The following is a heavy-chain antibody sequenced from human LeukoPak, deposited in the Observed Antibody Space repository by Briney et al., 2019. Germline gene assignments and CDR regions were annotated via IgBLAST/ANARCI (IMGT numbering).Heavy chain of an antibody. CDR1: GFTFSSYA. Sequence: PGGSLRLSCAASGFTFSSYAMSWVRQAPGKGLEWVSAISGSGGSTYYADSVKGRFTISRDNSKNTLYLQMNSLRAEDTAVYYCAKGITIFGVANYYYYGMDVWGQGTTVTVSS. V-gene: IGHV3-23*01. D-gene: IGHD3-3*01. CDR2: ISGSGGST. J-gene: IGHJ6*02. CDR3: AKGITIFGVANYYYYGMDV.